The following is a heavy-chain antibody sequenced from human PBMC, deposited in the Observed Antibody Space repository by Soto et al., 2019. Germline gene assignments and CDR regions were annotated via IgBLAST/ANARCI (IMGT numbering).Heavy chain of an antibody. CDR3: AKGSGEAVITT. J-gene: IGHJ1*01. Sequence: QVPLQESGPGLVKPSETLSLTCAVSGGSISSSNWWSWVRQPPGKGLEWIGAVYHSGSTNYNPSLKSRVTMSVDKSKNQFSLKLSSVTAADTAVYYCAKGSGEAVITTWGQGTLVTVSS. CDR2: VYHSGST. V-gene: IGHV4-4*02. D-gene: IGHD1-1*01. CDR1: GGSISSSNW.